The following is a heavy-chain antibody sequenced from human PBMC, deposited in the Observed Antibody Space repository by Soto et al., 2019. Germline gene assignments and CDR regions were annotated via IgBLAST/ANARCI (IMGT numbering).Heavy chain of an antibody. J-gene: IGHJ6*02. V-gene: IGHV3-9*01. CDR2: IGWNSGPI. CDR3: AKESAGYSSGWHAMDV. D-gene: IGHD6-19*01. Sequence: EVQLVESGGGLVQPGRSLRLSCAASGFSFDDYAMHWVRQAPGKGLEWVSGIGWNSGPIGYADSVKGRFTISRDNAKNSLYLQMNSLRAEDTALYYCAKESAGYSSGWHAMDVWGQGTTVTVSS. CDR1: GFSFDDYA.